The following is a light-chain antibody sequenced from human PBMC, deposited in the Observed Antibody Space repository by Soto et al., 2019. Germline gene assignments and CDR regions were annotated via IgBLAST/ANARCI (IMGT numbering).Light chain of an antibody. CDR1: QSVGSY. J-gene: IGKJ5*01. V-gene: IGKV3-11*01. CDR2: DAS. CDR3: QQYNNWPAIT. Sequence: EIVLTQSPATLSLSPGERATLSCRASQSVGSYLAWYQQKPGQAPRLLIYDASNRATGIPARFSGSGSGTEFTLTISSLQSEDFAVYYCQQYNNWPAITFGQGTRLQIK.